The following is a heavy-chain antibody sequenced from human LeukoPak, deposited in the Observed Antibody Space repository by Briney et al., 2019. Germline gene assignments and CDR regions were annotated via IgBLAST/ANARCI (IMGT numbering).Heavy chain of an antibody. CDR2: IYYSGST. D-gene: IGHD3-9*01. CDR1: GYSISSSNW. V-gene: IGHV4-28*03. CDR3: ARGRSYFDWRYYFDY. J-gene: IGHJ4*02. Sequence: NASETLSLTCAVSGYSISSSNWWGWIRQPPGKGLEWIGYIYYSGSTNYNPSLKSRVTISVDTSKNQFSLKLSSVTAADTAVYYCARGRSYFDWRYYFDYWGQGTLVTVSS.